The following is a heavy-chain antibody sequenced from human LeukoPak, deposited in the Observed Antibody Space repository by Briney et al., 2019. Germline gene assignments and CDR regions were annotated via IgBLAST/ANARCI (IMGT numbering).Heavy chain of an antibody. CDR1: GGSFSGYY. J-gene: IGHJ4*02. V-gene: IGHV4-34*01. CDR2: INHSGST. CDR3: ARGRGSAVAGGLCYFDY. Sequence: AETLSLTCAGYGGSFSGYYWSWIRQPPGKGLEWIGEINHSGSTNYNPALKSRVTISLDPSKHQFSLKLSSVTAADTAVYYCARGRGSAVAGGLCYFDYWRQGTPVSVPS. D-gene: IGHD6-19*01.